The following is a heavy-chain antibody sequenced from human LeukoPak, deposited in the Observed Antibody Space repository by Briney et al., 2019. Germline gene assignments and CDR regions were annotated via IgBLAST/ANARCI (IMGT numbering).Heavy chain of an antibody. D-gene: IGHD3-9*01. V-gene: IGHV4-34*01. Sequence: SETLSLTCAVYGGSFSGYNCNWIRQPPGKGLEWIGEINHGGSTNYNPSLKSRVAISIGTSNNHFYLKLSSVTAADRAVYYGSITHCDILTGYHKYMDVWGKGTTVSISS. CDR1: GGSFSGYN. J-gene: IGHJ6*03. CDR2: INHGGST. CDR3: SITHCDILTGYHKYMDV.